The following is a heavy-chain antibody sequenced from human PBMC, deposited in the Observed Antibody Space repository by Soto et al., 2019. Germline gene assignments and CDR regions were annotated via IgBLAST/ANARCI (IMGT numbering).Heavy chain of an antibody. Sequence: EVQRLQSGGGLVQPGWSLRLYCAASGFTFTSYSMTWVRQTPGKGLEWVAAVNPGGYSTYYADSVKGRFTISRDNANKTLYLQMNSLRAEDTAVYYCAKDRRAGSGYEFDYRDPGTRVTVSS. CDR2: VNPGGYST. D-gene: IGHD5-12*01. J-gene: IGHJ4*02. V-gene: IGHV3-23*01. CDR3: AKDRRAGSGYEFDY. CDR1: GFTFTSYS.